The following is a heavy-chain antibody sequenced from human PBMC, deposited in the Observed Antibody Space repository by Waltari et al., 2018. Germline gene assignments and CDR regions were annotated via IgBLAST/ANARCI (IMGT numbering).Heavy chain of an antibody. D-gene: IGHD2-8*01. J-gene: IGHJ6*03. CDR2: INHSGST. V-gene: IGHV4-34*01. Sequence: QVQLQQWGAGLLKPSETLSLTCAVYGGSFSGYYWSWIRQPPGKGLEWIGEINHSGSTNYNPSLKSRVTISVDTSKNQFSLKLSSVTAADTAVYYCAMVYADYYYYYMDVWGKGTTVTVSS. CDR1: GGSFSGYY. CDR3: AMVYADYYYYYMDV.